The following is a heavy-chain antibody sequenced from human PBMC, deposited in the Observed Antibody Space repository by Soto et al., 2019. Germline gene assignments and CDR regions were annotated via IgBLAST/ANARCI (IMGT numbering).Heavy chain of an antibody. CDR3: AKDTMVRGVIPNWCDH. CDR2: ISCSGGST. CDR1: GFTFSSYA. V-gene: IGHV3-23*01. Sequence: GSLRLSCAASGFTFSSYAMSWVRQAPGKGLEWVSAISCSGGSTYYADSVKGRFTISRDNSKNTLYLQMNSLRAEDTAVYYCAKDTMVRGVIPNWCDHWGQGTLVTV. J-gene: IGHJ5*02. D-gene: IGHD3-10*01.